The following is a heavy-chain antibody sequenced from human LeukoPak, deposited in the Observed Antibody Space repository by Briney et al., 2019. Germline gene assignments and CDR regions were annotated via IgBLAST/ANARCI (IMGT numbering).Heavy chain of an antibody. V-gene: IGHV3-11*01. CDR3: ARDYRSTFDY. D-gene: IGHD1-26*01. J-gene: IGHJ4*02. CDR2: ISSSGTTI. CDR1: GFTFSDYY. Sequence: GGSLRLSCAASGFTFSDYYMSWIRQAPGKGLEWVSYISSSGTTISYTDFVKGRFTISRDNAKNSLYLQMNSLRAEDTAVYYCARDYRSTFDYWGQGTLVTVSS.